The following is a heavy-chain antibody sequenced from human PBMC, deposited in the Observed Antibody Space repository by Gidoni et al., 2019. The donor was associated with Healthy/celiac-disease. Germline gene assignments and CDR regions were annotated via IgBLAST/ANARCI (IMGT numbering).Heavy chain of an antibody. V-gene: IGHV1-3*01. J-gene: IGHJ4*02. D-gene: IGHD1-26*01. CDR2: INAGNGNT. CDR3: ARVKYLKGGGASPFDY. CDR1: GYTFTSYA. Sequence: QVQLVQSGAEVKKPGASVKVSCKASGYTFTSYAMHWVRQAPGQRLEWMGWINAGNGNTKYSQKFQGRVTITRDTSASTAYMELSSLRSEDTAVYYCARVKYLKGGGASPFDYWGQGTLVTVSS.